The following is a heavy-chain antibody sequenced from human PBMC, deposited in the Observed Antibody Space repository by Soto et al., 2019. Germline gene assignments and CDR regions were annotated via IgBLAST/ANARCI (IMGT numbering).Heavy chain of an antibody. V-gene: IGHV1-8*01. CDR3: ARGPRNWGVDY. CDR2: MNPNSGNT. D-gene: IGHD7-27*01. J-gene: IGHJ4*02. Sequence: QVQLVQSGAEVKKPGASVKVSCKAAGYTFTSYDINLMRRATGQGFEWMGWMNPNSGNTGYAQKFQGRVTMTRDTSISTAFMELSSLRSEDTAVYYCARGPRNWGVDYWGQGTLVTVSS. CDR1: GYTFTSYD.